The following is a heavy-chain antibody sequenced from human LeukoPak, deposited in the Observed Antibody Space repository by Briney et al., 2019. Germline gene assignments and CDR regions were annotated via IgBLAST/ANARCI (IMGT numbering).Heavy chain of an antibody. D-gene: IGHD1-26*01. J-gene: IGHJ4*02. Sequence: GGSLRLSCAASGFTFSIYAMSWVRQAPGKGMEWVSAISGSGGSTYYADSVKGRFTISRDNSKNTLYLQMNSLRVEDTAVYYCTHTGSYSDYWGQGTLVTVSS. CDR1: GFTFSIYA. V-gene: IGHV3-23*01. CDR3: THTGSYSDY. CDR2: ISGSGGST.